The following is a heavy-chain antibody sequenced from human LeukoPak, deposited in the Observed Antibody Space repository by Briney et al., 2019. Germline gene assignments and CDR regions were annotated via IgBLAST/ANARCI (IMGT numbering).Heavy chain of an antibody. CDR3: ASTGYYYDSSGYYPYYFDY. CDR2: IYSGGST. V-gene: IGHV3-53*04. J-gene: IGHJ4*02. CDR1: GFTVSSNY. Sequence: PGGSLRLSCAASGFTVSSNYMSWVRQAPGKGLEWVSVIYSGGSTYYADSVKGRFTISRHNSKNTLYLQMNSLRAEDTAVYYCASTGYYYDSSGYYPYYFDYWGQGTLVNVSS. D-gene: IGHD3-22*01.